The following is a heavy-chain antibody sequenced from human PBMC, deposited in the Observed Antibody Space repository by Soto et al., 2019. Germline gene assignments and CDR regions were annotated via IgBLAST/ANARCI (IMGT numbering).Heavy chain of an antibody. CDR2: IKQDGSEK. CDR1: GFTFSSYW. J-gene: IGHJ3*02. D-gene: IGHD4-17*01. Sequence: PGGSLRLSCAASGFTFSSYWMSWVRQAPGKGLEWVANIKQDGSEKYYVDSVKGRFTISRDNAKNSLYLQMNSLRAEDTAVYYCARDRRGGDYGDYHDSFDICGQGTMVTVS. CDR3: ARDRRGGDYGDYHDSFDI. V-gene: IGHV3-7*03.